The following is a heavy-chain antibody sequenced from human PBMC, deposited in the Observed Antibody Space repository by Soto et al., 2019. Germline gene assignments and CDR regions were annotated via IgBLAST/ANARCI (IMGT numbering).Heavy chain of an antibody. CDR1: GGSFSGYY. Sequence: SETLSLTCAVYGGSFSGYYWSWIRQPPGKGLEWMGEINHSGSTNYNPSLKSRVTISVDTSKTQFSMKLSSVTAAETAVYYCARNAYYDFWSGYRANNWFDPWGQGTLVTVSS. CDR2: INHSGST. D-gene: IGHD3-3*01. V-gene: IGHV4-34*01. CDR3: ARNAYYDFWSGYRANNWFDP. J-gene: IGHJ5*02.